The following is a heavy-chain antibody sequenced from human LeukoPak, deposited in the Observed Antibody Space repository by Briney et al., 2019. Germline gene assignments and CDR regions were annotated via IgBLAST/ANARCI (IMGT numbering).Heavy chain of an antibody. CDR2: IYYSGTT. V-gene: IGHV4-59*08. D-gene: IGHD1-26*01. Sequence: SETLSLTCTVSGDSISGYYWSWIRQPPGKGLEWIGNIYYSGTTNYNLSLQSRLTLSVDTSKDQFSLKLSSVTVADTAVYYCARLGSYYDYWGQGTLVTVSS. CDR3: ARLGSYYDY. J-gene: IGHJ4*02. CDR1: GDSISGYY.